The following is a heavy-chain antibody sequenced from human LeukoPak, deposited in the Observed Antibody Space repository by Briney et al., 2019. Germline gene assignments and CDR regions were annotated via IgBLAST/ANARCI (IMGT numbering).Heavy chain of an antibody. CDR2: ISSNGGST. CDR3: VKSVDTAMPWFFDY. Sequence: GGSLRLSCSASGFTFSSYAMHWVRQAPGKRLEYVSAISSNGGSTYYADSVKGRFTISRDNSKNTLYLQMSSLRAEDTAVYYCVKSVDTAMPWFFDYWGQGTLVTVSS. CDR1: GFTFSSYA. V-gene: IGHV3-64D*06. J-gene: IGHJ4*02. D-gene: IGHD5-18*01.